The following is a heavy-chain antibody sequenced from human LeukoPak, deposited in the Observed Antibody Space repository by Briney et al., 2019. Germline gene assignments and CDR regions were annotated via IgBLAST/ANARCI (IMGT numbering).Heavy chain of an antibody. D-gene: IGHD2-15*01. J-gene: IGHJ4*02. CDR1: GFTFSSNG. CDR2: ISYDGTNE. CDR3: AKDRGYCSGGSCYDFDY. Sequence: GGSLRLSCAASGFTFSSNGMHWVRQAPGKGLEWVTAISYDGTNEYFADSVKGRFSISRDNSKNTLYLQMDSLRNEDTAVYYCAKDRGYCSGGSCYDFDYWGQGALVTVSS. V-gene: IGHV3-30*18.